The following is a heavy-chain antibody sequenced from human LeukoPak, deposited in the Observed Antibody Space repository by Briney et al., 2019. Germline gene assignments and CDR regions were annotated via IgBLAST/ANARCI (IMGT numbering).Heavy chain of an antibody. D-gene: IGHD6-13*01. CDR2: INHSGST. CDR1: GGSFSGYY. J-gene: IGHJ6*02. Sequence: KPSETLSLTCAVYGGSFSGYYWSWIRQPPGKGLEWIGEINHSGSTNYNPSLKSRVTISVDTSKNQFSLKLSSVTAADTAVYYCARRIGSSYLKVYYYYGMDVWGQGTTVTVSS. V-gene: IGHV4-34*09. CDR3: ARRIGSSYLKVYYYYGMDV.